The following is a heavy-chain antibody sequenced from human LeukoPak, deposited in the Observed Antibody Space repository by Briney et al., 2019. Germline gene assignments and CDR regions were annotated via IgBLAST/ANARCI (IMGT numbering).Heavy chain of an antibody. D-gene: IGHD3-10*01. J-gene: IGHJ2*01. CDR2: IYYSGST. Sequence: KPSETLSLTCTVSGGSISSYYWSWIRQPPGKGLEWIGYIYYSGSTRYNPSLKSRVTISVDTSKNPFSLKLSSVTAADTAVYYCARRTGGSGSYIWHIDIWGRGTLVTVSS. CDR3: ARRTGGSGSYIWHIDI. V-gene: IGHV4-59*01. CDR1: GGSISSYY.